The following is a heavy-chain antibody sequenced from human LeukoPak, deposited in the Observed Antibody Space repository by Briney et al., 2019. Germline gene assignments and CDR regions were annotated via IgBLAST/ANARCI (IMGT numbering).Heavy chain of an antibody. Sequence: ASVKVSCKASGYXFNYYYMHWVRQAPGQGLKWMGWINPSSGATNYAQKFQGRVTMTRDTSVSTAYMELTRLRSDDSAVFYCIRGPGHYFDYWGQGTVVTVPS. CDR2: INPSSGAT. CDR1: GYXFNYYY. V-gene: IGHV1-2*02. D-gene: IGHD3-10*01. J-gene: IGHJ4*02. CDR3: IRGPGHYFDY.